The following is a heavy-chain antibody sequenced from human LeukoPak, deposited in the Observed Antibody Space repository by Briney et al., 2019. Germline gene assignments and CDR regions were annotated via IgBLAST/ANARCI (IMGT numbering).Heavy chain of an antibody. J-gene: IGHJ4*02. V-gene: IGHV1-8*02. CDR1: GYTFTGYY. CDR3: ARGGSGYFDY. Sequence: WASVKVSCKASGYTFTGYYMHWVRQAPGQGLEWMGWMNPNSGNTGYAQKFQGRVTMTRNTSISTAYMELSSLRSEDTAVYYCARGGSGYFDYWGQGTLVTVSS. CDR2: MNPNSGNT.